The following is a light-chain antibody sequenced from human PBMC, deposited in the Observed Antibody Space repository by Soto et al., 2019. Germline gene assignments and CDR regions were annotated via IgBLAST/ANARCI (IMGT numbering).Light chain of an antibody. CDR1: SSDVGGYNY. J-gene: IGLJ1*01. Sequence: QSALTQPLSVSGSPGQSVTISCTGTSSDVGGYNYVSWYQQHPGKAPKLMIYDVSKRPSGVPDRFSGSKSGNTASLTISGLQAEDEADYYCCSYAGSYTYVFATGTKVTVL. CDR3: CSYAGSYTYV. V-gene: IGLV2-11*01. CDR2: DVS.